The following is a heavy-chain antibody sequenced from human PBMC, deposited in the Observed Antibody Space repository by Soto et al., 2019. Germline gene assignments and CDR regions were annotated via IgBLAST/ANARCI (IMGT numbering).Heavy chain of an antibody. CDR2: IWYDGSNK. CDR1: GFTFSSYG. J-gene: IGHJ4*02. CDR3: ARDRRSSGLDY. Sequence: QVQLVESGGGVVQPGRSLRLSCAASGFTFSSYGMHCVRQAPGKGLEWVAVIWYDGSNKYYADSVKGRFTISRDNSKNTLYLQMNRLRAEDTAVYYCARDRRSSGLDYWGQGTLVTVAS. D-gene: IGHD6-19*01. V-gene: IGHV3-33*01.